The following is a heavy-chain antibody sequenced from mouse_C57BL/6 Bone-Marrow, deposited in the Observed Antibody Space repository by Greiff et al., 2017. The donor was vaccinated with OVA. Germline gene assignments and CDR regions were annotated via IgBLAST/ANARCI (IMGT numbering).Heavy chain of an antibody. CDR3: TRRIITTDWYFDV. CDR1: GYTFTSYW. V-gene: IGHV1-5*01. D-gene: IGHD1-1*01. J-gene: IGHJ1*03. Sequence: EVQLQQSGTVLARPGASVKMSCKTSGYTFTSYWMHWVKQRPGQGLEWIGAIYPGNSDTSYNQKFKGKAKLTAVTSASTAYMELSSLTNEDSAVYYCTRRIITTDWYFDVWGTGTTVTVSS. CDR2: IYPGNSDT.